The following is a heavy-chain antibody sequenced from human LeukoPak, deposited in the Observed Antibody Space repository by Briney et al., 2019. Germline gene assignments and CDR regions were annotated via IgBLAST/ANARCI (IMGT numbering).Heavy chain of an antibody. CDR2: IYYCGST. D-gene: IGHD3-22*01. Sequence: PSETLSLTCTVSGGSISSSSYYWGWIRQPPGKGLEWIGSIYYCGSTYYNPSLKSRVTISADTSKNQFSLKLSSVTAADTAVYYCARQRGYYDSSGYYPDYWGQGTLVTVSS. CDR1: GGSISSSSYY. V-gene: IGHV4-39*01. CDR3: ARQRGYYDSSGYYPDY. J-gene: IGHJ4*02.